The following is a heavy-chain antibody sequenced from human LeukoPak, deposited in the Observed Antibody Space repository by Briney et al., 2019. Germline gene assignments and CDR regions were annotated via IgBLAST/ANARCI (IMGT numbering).Heavy chain of an antibody. Sequence: GGSLRLSGAASGFTFSSYSMSWVRQAPGNVLEWVSAISGSGGNTYYADFVKGRFTISRDQSKNTLYLQMNSLRPEDTAVYYCASYYYDSSGYPPLLCYWGQGTLVTVSS. D-gene: IGHD3-22*01. CDR3: ASYYYDSSGYPPLLCY. J-gene: IGHJ4*02. CDR1: GFTFSSYS. CDR2: ISGSGGNT. V-gene: IGHV3-23*01.